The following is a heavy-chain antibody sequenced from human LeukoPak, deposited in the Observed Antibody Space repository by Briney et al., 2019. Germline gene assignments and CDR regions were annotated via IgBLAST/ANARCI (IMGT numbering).Heavy chain of an antibody. D-gene: IGHD6-19*01. CDR2: ISGSGGST. V-gene: IGHV3-23*01. CDR3: AKDPPDIAVAGYFDY. Sequence: PPGGSLRLSCAASGFTFSTYAMSWVRQAPGKGLEWVSTISGSGGSTYYADSVKGRFTISRDNSKNTLYLQVNSLRAEDTALYYCAKDPPDIAVAGYFDYWGQGTLVTVSS. J-gene: IGHJ4*02. CDR1: GFTFSTYA.